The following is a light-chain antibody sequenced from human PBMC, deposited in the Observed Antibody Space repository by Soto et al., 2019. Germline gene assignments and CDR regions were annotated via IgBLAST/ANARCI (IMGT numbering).Light chain of an antibody. CDR1: QSLTHKY. Sequence: ELVLTQSPGTLSLSPGDRATLSCRASQSLTHKYLAWYRQKHGQAPRLLIYGASSRATGIPDRFISSGSGTDFTLAIIRLEPEDSAVYYCQQYYSSPRTFGRGTKVDIK. CDR2: GAS. J-gene: IGKJ1*01. CDR3: QQYYSSPRT. V-gene: IGKV3-20*01.